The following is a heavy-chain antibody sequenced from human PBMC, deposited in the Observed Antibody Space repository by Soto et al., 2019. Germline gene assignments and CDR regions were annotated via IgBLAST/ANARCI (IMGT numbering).Heavy chain of an antibody. CDR1: GFTFSSYA. CDR2: VSGSGGST. J-gene: IGHJ4*02. CDR3: AKVIPMIVVVRPFVY. V-gene: IGHV3-23*01. D-gene: IGHD3-22*01. Sequence: EVQLLESGGGLVQPGGSLRLSCAASGFTFSSYAMSWVRQAPGKGLEWVSAVSGSGGSTYYADYVKGRFTISRDNSKNRLYLQVNSLRAEDRAVYYCAKVIPMIVVVRPFVYWGQGTLVTVSS.